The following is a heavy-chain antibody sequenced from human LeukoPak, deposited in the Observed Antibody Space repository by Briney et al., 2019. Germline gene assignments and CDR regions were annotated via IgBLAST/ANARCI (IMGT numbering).Heavy chain of an antibody. J-gene: IGHJ4*02. CDR2: LYNGDTT. CDR3: ARYPYNWGSFDY. Sequence: GGSLRLSCAASGFTVSSTFMSWVRQAPGMGLEWISVLYNGDTTYYTDSVKGRFTISRDNSNNMLFLQMNNLRADDTAVYYCARYPYNWGSFDYWGQGTLVTVSS. CDR1: GFTVSSTF. V-gene: IGHV3-53*01. D-gene: IGHD7-27*01.